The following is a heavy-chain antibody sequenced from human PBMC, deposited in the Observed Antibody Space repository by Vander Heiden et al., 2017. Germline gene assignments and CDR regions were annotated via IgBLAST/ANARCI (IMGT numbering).Heavy chain of an antibody. V-gene: IGHV3-15*01. CDR1: GFRFSNAW. D-gene: IGHD3-22*01. J-gene: IGHJ4*02. Sequence: EVQLVESGGGLVKPVGSLRLSCSASGFRFSNAWMGWVRQDPGKGLEWVGRIKSKTDGGTTDYAAPVKGRFTISRDDSKNTLYLQMNSLKTEDTAVYYCTTVAYYYDSSGYLWGQGTLVTVSS. CDR3: TTVAYYYDSSGYL. CDR2: IKSKTDGGTT.